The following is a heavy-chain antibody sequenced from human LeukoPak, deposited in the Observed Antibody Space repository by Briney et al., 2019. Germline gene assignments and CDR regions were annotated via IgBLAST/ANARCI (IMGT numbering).Heavy chain of an antibody. D-gene: IGHD5-18*01. J-gene: IGHJ6*03. CDR2: IYYSGST. CDR3: ARAVRGDTAMVIPNPYYYYYMDV. V-gene: IGHV4-39*07. CDR1: GGSISSSSYY. Sequence: TSETLSLTCTVSGGSISSSSYYWGWIRQPPEKGLEWIGSIYYSGSTYYNPSLKSRVTISVGTSKNQFSLKLSSVTAADTAVYYCARAVRGDTAMVIPNPYYYYYMDVWGKGTTVTVSS.